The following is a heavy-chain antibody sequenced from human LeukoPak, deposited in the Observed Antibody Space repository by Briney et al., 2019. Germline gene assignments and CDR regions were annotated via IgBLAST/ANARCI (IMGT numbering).Heavy chain of an antibody. Sequence: ASVKVSCKASGYTFTSYDINWVRQATGQGLEWMGWMNPNSGNTGYAQKFQGRVTMTRNTSISTAYMELSSLRSEDTAVYYCARDSVRTIFGVVISWFDPWGQGTLVTVSS. CDR1: GYTFTSYD. J-gene: IGHJ5*02. V-gene: IGHV1-8*01. D-gene: IGHD3-3*01. CDR2: MNPNSGNT. CDR3: ARDSVRTIFGVVISWFDP.